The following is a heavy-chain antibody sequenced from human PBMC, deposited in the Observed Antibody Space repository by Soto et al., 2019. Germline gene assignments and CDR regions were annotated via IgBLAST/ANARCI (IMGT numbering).Heavy chain of an antibody. J-gene: IGHJ6*02. Sequence: GGSLRLSCAASGFTFSSYWMSWVRQAPGKGLEWVANIKQDGSEKYYVDSVKGRFTISRDNSKNTLYLQMNSLRAEDTAVYYCASEYCSGGSCYYYGMDVWGQGTTVTVSS. CDR3: ASEYCSGGSCYYYGMDV. V-gene: IGHV3-7*01. CDR2: IKQDGSEK. D-gene: IGHD2-15*01. CDR1: GFTFSSYW.